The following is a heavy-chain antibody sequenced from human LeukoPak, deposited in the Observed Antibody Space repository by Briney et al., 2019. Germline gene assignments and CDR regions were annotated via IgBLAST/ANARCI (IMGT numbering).Heavy chain of an antibody. V-gene: IGHV3-7*01. CDR1: GFTFSRYW. J-gene: IGHJ3*02. Sequence: GGSLRLSCAASGFTFSRYWMSWVRQAPGKGLEWVANIKQDGNEKYYVDSVKGRFAISRDNAKNSLYLQMNSLRAEDTAVYHCASQHCSSTTCYTDAFDIWGQGTMVTVSS. D-gene: IGHD2-2*02. CDR3: ASQHCSSTTCYTDAFDI. CDR2: IKQDGNEK.